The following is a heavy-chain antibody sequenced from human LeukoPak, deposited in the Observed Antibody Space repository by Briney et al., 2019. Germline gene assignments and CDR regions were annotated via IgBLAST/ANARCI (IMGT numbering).Heavy chain of an antibody. CDR1: GGSISSYY. CDR2: IYYSGST. Sequence: SETLSLTCTVSGGSISSYYWSWIRQPPGKGLEWIGYIYYSGSTNYNPSLKSRVTISIDTSKNQFSLKLRSVTAADTAVYYCARFLSSDGFDIWGQGTMVTVSS. J-gene: IGHJ3*02. CDR3: ARFLSSDGFDI. V-gene: IGHV4-59*01.